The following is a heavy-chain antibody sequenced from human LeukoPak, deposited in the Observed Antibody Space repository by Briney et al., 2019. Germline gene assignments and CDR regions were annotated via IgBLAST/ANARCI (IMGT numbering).Heavy chain of an antibody. J-gene: IGHJ4*02. CDR2: IYYSGST. Sequence: SDPLSLTCTVSDGSISSSPYYWGWICRRPAKGLEWFGSIYYSGSTYYNPSLKSRVTISVDTSKNQFTLKLSSVTAADTAVYYCARLPAGSGSLSYFDYWGQGTLATVSS. CDR1: DGSISSSPYY. D-gene: IGHD3-10*01. V-gene: IGHV4-39*01. CDR3: ARLPAGSGSLSYFDY.